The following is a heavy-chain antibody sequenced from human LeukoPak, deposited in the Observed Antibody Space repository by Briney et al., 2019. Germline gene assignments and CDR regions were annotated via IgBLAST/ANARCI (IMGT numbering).Heavy chain of an antibody. CDR3: ASATTYYYDSSGYPAEYFQH. CDR2: IYHSGST. J-gene: IGHJ1*01. V-gene: IGHV4-4*02. CDR1: GGSISSSNW. Sequence: SETLSLTCAVSGGSISSSNWWSWVRQPPGKGLEWIGEIYHSGSTNYNPSLKSRVTISVDKSKNQFSLKLSSVTAADTAVYYCASATTYYYDSSGYPAEYFQHWGQGTLVTVSS. D-gene: IGHD3-22*01.